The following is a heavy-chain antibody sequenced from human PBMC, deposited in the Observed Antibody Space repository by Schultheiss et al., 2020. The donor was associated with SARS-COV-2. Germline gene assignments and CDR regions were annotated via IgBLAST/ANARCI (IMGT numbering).Heavy chain of an antibody. V-gene: IGHV1-24*01. Sequence: ASVKVSCKASGGTFSSYAISWVRQAPGKGLEWMGGFDPEDGETIYAQKFQGRVTMTVDTSTDTAYMEVNSLRSEDTAVYYCTGGPPYYDFAYGMDVWGQGTTVTVSS. CDR3: TGGPPYYDFAYGMDV. CDR2: FDPEDGET. J-gene: IGHJ6*02. D-gene: IGHD3-3*01. CDR1: GGTFSSYA.